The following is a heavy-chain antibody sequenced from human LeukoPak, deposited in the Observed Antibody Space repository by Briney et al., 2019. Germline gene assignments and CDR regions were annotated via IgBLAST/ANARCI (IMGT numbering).Heavy chain of an antibody. D-gene: IGHD1-26*01. V-gene: IGHV3-9*01. J-gene: IGHJ4*02. Sequence: GGSLRLSCAASGFTFDDYAMHWVRQAPGKGLEWVSGISWNSGSIGYADSVKGRFTISRDNAKNSLYLQMNSLRAEDTAVYYCARDHEWELLPTDYWGQGALVTVSS. CDR2: ISWNSGSI. CDR1: GFTFDDYA. CDR3: ARDHEWELLPTDY.